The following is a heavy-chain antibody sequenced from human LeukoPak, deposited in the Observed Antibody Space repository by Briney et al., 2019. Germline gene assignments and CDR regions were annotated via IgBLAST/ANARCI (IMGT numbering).Heavy chain of an antibody. CDR1: GFTFSTYW. Sequence: GGPLRLSCAASGFTFSTYWMSWVRQAPGKGLEWVANIKEDGSQKYYVDSVKGRFTISRDNAKNSQYLQMNSLRAEDTAVYYCARLPLTARRHFDYRGQGTLVTVSS. CDR2: IKEDGSQK. CDR3: ARLPLTARRHFDY. J-gene: IGHJ4*02. V-gene: IGHV3-7*05. D-gene: IGHD5-18*01.